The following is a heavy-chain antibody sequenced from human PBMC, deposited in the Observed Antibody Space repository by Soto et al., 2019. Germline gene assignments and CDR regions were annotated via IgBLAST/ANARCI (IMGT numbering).Heavy chain of an antibody. CDR3: AKDSRGLYSSSSYFDY. V-gene: IGHV3-23*01. CDR2: ISGSGGST. J-gene: IGHJ4*02. Sequence: GGSLRLSCAASGFTFSSYAMSWVRQAPGKGLEWVSAISGSGGSTYYADSVKGRFTISRDNSKNTLYLQMNSLRAEDTAVYYCAKDSRGLYSSSSYFDYWGQGTLVTGSS. D-gene: IGHD6-13*01. CDR1: GFTFSSYA.